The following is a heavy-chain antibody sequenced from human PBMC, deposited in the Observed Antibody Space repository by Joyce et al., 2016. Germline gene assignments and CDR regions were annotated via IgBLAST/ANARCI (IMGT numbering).Heavy chain of an antibody. CDR1: GFTFSSSW. CDR3: VRGTSNWAGVDY. CDR2: IDGDGSGT. Sequence: EVQLVESGGGLVQPGGSLRLSCADSGFTFSSSWMHWVRQTPGKVRVWVSHIDGDGSGTRDADSVKGRFTISRDNAKNTLNLQMNSLRAEDAAVYYCVRGTSNWAGVDYWGQGTQVTVSS. D-gene: IGHD2-2*01. J-gene: IGHJ4*02. V-gene: IGHV3-74*01.